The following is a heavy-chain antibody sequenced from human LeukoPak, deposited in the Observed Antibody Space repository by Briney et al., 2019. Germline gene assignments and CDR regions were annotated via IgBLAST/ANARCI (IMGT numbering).Heavy chain of an antibody. CDR2: ISSSSSTI. CDR3: AREYWSSTSCLYDY. V-gene: IGHV3-48*01. J-gene: IGHJ4*02. D-gene: IGHD2-2*01. CDR1: GFTFSSYS. Sequence: GGSLRLSCAASGFTFSSYSMNWVRQAPGKGLEWVSYISSSSSTIYYADSVKGRFTISRDKAKNSLYLQMNSLRAEDTAVYYCAREYWSSTSCLYDYWGQRTLVTVSS.